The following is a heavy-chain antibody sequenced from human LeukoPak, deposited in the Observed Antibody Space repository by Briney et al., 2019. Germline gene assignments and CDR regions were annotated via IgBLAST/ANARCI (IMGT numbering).Heavy chain of an antibody. CDR1: GFTFSSYE. CDR2: ISSSGSTI. Sequence: GGSLRLSCAASGFTFSSYEMNWVRQAPGKGLEWVSYISSSGSTIYYADSVKGRFTISRDNSKNSLYLQMNSLRAEDTAVYYCARGPRYNSNSNHFSFDYWGQGTLVTVSS. J-gene: IGHJ4*02. D-gene: IGHD1-20*01. CDR3: ARGPRYNSNSNHFSFDY. V-gene: IGHV3-48*03.